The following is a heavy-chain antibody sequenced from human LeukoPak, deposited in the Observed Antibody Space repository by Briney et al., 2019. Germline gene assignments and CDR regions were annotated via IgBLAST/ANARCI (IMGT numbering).Heavy chain of an antibody. J-gene: IGHJ6*02. Sequence: QTGGSLRLSCAASGFTFSSYGMHWVRQAPGKGLEWVAVISYDGSNKYYADSVKGRFTISRDNSKNTLYLQMNSLRAEDTAVYYCARDGATMIVLSYYYGMDVWGQGTTVTVSS. CDR3: ARDGATMIVLSYYYGMDV. V-gene: IGHV3-30*03. CDR1: GFTFSSYG. D-gene: IGHD3-22*01. CDR2: ISYDGSNK.